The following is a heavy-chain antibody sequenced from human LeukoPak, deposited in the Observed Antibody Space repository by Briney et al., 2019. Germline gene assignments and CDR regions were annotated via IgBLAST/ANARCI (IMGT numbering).Heavy chain of an antibody. CDR1: GGSISSGGYS. Sequence: SQTLSLTCAVSGGSISSGGYSWSWIRQHPGEGLEWIGYIYYSGSTDYNPSLKSRVTMSVDPSKNQFSLKLNSVTAADTAVYYCARGPPTVGYCSGGSCYVFDYWGQGSLVTVSS. V-gene: IGHV4-31*11. J-gene: IGHJ4*02. CDR2: IYYSGST. D-gene: IGHD2-15*01. CDR3: ARGPPTVGYCSGGSCYVFDY.